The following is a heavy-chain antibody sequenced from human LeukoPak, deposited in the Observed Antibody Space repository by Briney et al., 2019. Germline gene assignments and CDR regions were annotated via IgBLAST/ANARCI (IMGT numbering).Heavy chain of an antibody. CDR3: ARDFETTIFGVVISGYYYYGMDV. D-gene: IGHD3-3*01. CDR2: ISYDGSNK. Sequence: PGRSLRLSCAASGFTFSSYAMHWVRQAPGKGLEWVAVISYDGSNKYYADSVKGRFTIFRDNSKNTLYLQMNSLRAEDTAVYYCARDFETTIFGVVISGYYYYGMDVWGQGTTVTVSS. V-gene: IGHV3-30-3*01. CDR1: GFTFSSYA. J-gene: IGHJ6*02.